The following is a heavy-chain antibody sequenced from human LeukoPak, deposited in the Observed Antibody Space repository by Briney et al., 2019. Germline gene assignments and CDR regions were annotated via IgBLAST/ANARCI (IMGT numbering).Heavy chain of an antibody. V-gene: IGHV1-69*13. J-gene: IGHJ3*02. D-gene: IGHD3-9*01. Sequence: GASVKVSCKASGGTFSTYAISWVRQAPGQGLEWMGGIIPIFGTSNYAQKFQGRVTITAGESTSTAYMELSSLRSEDTAVYYCARDDGRYFDRLGHDAFDIWGQGTLVTVSS. CDR2: IIPIFGTS. CDR1: GGTFSTYA. CDR3: ARDDGRYFDRLGHDAFDI.